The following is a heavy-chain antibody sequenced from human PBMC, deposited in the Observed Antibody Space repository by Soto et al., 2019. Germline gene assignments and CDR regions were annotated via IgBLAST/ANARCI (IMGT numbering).Heavy chain of an antibody. J-gene: IGHJ4*02. CDR1: GFTFSSYG. Sequence: QVQLVEPGGGVVQPGRSLRLSCAASGFTFSSYGMHWVRQAPGKGLERVAVISYDGSNKYYADSVKGRFTISRDNSKNKLYLQMNSVRAEDTAVYYCAKDRYPEGALDYCGQGTLVTVSS. CDR3: AKDRYPEGALDY. D-gene: IGHD1-1*01. CDR2: ISYDGSNK. V-gene: IGHV3-30*18.